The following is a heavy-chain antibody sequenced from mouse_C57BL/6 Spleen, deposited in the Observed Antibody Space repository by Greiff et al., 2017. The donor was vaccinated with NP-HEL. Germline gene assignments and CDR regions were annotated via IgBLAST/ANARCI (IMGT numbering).Heavy chain of an antibody. CDR2: ISSGGSYT. Sequence: EVKLMESGGDLVKPGGSLKLSCAASGFTFSSYGMSWVRQTPDKRLEWVATISSGGSYTYYPDSVKGRFTISRDNAKNTLYLQMSSLKSEDTAMYYCARQGHYNAMDYWGQGTSVTVSS. V-gene: IGHV5-6*01. D-gene: IGHD2-12*01. J-gene: IGHJ4*01. CDR1: GFTFSSYG. CDR3: ARQGHYNAMDY.